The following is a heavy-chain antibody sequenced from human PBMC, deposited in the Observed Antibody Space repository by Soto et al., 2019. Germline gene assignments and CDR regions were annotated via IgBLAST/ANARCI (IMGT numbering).Heavy chain of an antibody. J-gene: IGHJ4*02. CDR2: IWYDGSNK. V-gene: IGHV3-33*01. Sequence: QVQLVESGGGVVQPGRSLRLSCAASGFTFSSYGMHWVRQAPGKGLEWVAVIWYDGSNKYYADSVKGRFTISRDNSKNTLYLQINSLRGGDTAVYYCARYGLGPAAILAHFDYWGQGTMVTVSS. D-gene: IGHD2-2*02. CDR3: ARYGLGPAAILAHFDY. CDR1: GFTFSSYG.